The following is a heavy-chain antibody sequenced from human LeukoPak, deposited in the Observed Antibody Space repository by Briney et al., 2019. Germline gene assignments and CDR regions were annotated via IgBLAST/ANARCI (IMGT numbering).Heavy chain of an antibody. Sequence: GGSLTLSCAASGFTVSSNYMNWVRQATGKGLEWVSIIYSGGSTYFADSVKGRFTISRDNSKNTLYLQMNSLSAEDTAVYYCARGDSSGYHKYYVDYWGQGTLVTVSS. CDR3: ARGDSSGYHKYYVDY. CDR1: GFTVSSNY. J-gene: IGHJ4*02. V-gene: IGHV3-53*01. CDR2: IYSGGST. D-gene: IGHD3-22*01.